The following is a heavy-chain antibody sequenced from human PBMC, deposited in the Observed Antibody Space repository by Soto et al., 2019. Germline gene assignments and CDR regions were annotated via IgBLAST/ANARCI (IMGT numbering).Heavy chain of an antibody. V-gene: IGHV4-59*01. D-gene: IGHD4-17*01. CDR1: GGSISSYY. Sequence: SETLSLTCTVSGGSISSYYWSWIRQPPGKGLVWIGYIYYSGSTNYNPSLKSRVTISVDTSKNQFSLKLSSVTAADTAVYYCARSPRGYGDYDVRFGTRFDPWGQGTLVTVSS. J-gene: IGHJ5*02. CDR3: ARSPRGYGDYDVRFGTRFDP. CDR2: IYYSGST.